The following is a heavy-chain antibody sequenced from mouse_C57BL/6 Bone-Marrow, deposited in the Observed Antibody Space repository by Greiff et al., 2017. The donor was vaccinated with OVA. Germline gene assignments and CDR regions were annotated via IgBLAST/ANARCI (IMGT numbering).Heavy chain of an antibody. CDR1: GFTFSDAW. CDR3: TRKAVRGGGSNYNFFDY. D-gene: IGHD2-5*01. J-gene: IGHJ2*01. Sequence: EVKLEESGGGLVQPGGSMKLSCAASGFTFSDAWMDWVRQSPEKGLEWVAEIRNKANNHATYYAESVKGRFTISRDDSKSSVYLQKNSLRAEETGIYYCTRKAVRGGGSNYNFFDYWGQGTTLTVSS. CDR2: IRNKANNHAT. V-gene: IGHV6-6*01.